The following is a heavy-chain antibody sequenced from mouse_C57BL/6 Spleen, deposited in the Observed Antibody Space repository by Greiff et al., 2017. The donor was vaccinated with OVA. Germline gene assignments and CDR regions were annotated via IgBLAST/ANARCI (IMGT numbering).Heavy chain of an antibody. CDR1: GYAFSSSW. CDR3: AQTAQALYAMDY. V-gene: IGHV1-82*01. J-gene: IGHJ4*01. D-gene: IGHD3-2*02. Sequence: VQLQQSGPELVKPGASVKISCKASGYAFSSSWMNWVKQRPGQGLEWIGRIYPGDGDTTSNGKFKGKATLTADKSSSTAYMQLSSLTSEDSAVYFCAQTAQALYAMDYWGQGTSGTVSS. CDR2: IYPGDGDT.